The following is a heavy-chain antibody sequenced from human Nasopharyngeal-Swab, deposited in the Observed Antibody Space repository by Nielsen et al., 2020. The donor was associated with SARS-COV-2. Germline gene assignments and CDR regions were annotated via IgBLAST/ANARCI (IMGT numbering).Heavy chain of an antibody. Sequence: ASVKVSCKASGYTFINYYMQWVRQAPGQGLEWMGTINPTGGSTTYAQDFQGRVTMTRDTSTSTVYMELSSLRTEDTAVYYCARDQAARLSHAGYWGQGTLVTVSS. D-gene: IGHD6-6*01. CDR3: ARDQAARLSHAGY. J-gene: IGHJ4*02. CDR2: INPTGGST. V-gene: IGHV1-46*01. CDR1: GYTFINYY.